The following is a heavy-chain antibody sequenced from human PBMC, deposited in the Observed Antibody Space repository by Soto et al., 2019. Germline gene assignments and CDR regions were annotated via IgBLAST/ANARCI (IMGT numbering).Heavy chain of an antibody. Sequence: SETLSLTCAVYGGSFSGYYWSWIRQPPWKGLEWIGEINNSGSTNYNPSLKSRVTISVDTSKNQFSLSLSSVTAADTAVYYCGGVGNTSKGGFDPWGQGTLVTVSS. V-gene: IGHV4-34*01. CDR1: GGSFSGYY. CDR2: INNSGST. CDR3: GGVGNTSKGGFDP. J-gene: IGHJ5*02. D-gene: IGHD2-2*01.